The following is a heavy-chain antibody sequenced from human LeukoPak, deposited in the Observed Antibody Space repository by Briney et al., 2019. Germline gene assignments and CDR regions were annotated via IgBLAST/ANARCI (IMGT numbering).Heavy chain of an antibody. Sequence: PGGSLRLSCAASGFTFSSYWMHWVRQAPGKGLVWVSRINGDGSTTTYADSVKGRFTISKDDSENTLYLQMNSLSAEDTAVYYCAGSYSYYFDYWGQGTLVTVSS. CDR2: INGDGSTT. V-gene: IGHV3-74*03. D-gene: IGHD3-10*01. J-gene: IGHJ4*02. CDR3: AGSYSYYFDY. CDR1: GFTFSSYW.